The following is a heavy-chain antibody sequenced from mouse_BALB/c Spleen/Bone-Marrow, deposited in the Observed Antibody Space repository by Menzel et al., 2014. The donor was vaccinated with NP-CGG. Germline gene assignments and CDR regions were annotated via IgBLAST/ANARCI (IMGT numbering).Heavy chain of an antibody. Sequence: EVQLQQSGGGLVQPKGSLKLSCAASGFTSNTYAMNWVRQAPGKGLEWVARIRSKSNNYATYYADSVKDRFTISRDDSQTMLYLQMNNLKTEDTAMYYCVRQGDGYYNWYFDVWGAGTTVTVSS. V-gene: IGHV10-1*02. J-gene: IGHJ1*01. D-gene: IGHD2-3*01. CDR1: GFTSNTYA. CDR2: IRSKSNNYAT. CDR3: VRQGDGYYNWYFDV.